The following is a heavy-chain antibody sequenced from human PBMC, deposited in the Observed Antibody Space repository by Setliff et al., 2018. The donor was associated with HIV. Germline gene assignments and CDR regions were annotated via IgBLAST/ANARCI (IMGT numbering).Heavy chain of an antibody. D-gene: IGHD5-12*01. V-gene: IGHV5-10-1*01. CDR2: IDPSDSYT. Sequence: GESLKISCMGSGYSFTTYWITWLRQMPGKGLEWMGRIDPSDSYTDYSQSFHGHVTLSVDRSINTAYLQWSSLKASDTAMYYCARVGPGHRDGKIYDTFDIWGQGTLVTVS. J-gene: IGHJ3*02. CDR3: ARVGPGHRDGKIYDTFDI. CDR1: GYSFTTYW.